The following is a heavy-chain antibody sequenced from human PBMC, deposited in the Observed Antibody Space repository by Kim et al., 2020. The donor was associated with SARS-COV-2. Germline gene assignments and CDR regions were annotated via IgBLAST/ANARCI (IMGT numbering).Heavy chain of an antibody. Sequence: GGSLRLSCAASGFTFSSYAMSWVRQAPGKGLEWVSAISGSGGSTYYADSVKGRFTISRDNSKNTLYLQMNSLRAEDTAVYYCAKAKELRFLEWLPFDYWGQGTLVTVSS. CDR3: AKAKELRFLEWLPFDY. D-gene: IGHD3-3*01. CDR1: GFTFSSYA. J-gene: IGHJ4*02. V-gene: IGHV3-23*01. CDR2: ISGSGGST.